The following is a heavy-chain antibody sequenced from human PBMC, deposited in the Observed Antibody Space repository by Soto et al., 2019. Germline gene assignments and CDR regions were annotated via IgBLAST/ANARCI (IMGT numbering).Heavy chain of an antibody. D-gene: IGHD3-22*01. CDR2: IYYSCST. J-gene: IGHJ6*02. V-gene: IGHV4-39*01. Sequence: SETLSLTCAVSGGSISSSSYYWGWIRQPPGKGFEWFVCIYYSCSTYYNPSLKSRVTISLDTSKNQFSLKLSSVTAADTAVYYCARRLYYDSSGFEGGGMDVWGQGTTVTVSS. CDR3: ARRLYYDSSGFEGGGMDV. CDR1: GGSISSSSYY.